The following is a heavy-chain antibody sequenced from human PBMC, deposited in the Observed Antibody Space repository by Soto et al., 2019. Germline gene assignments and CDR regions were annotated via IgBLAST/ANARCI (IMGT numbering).Heavy chain of an antibody. CDR3: ARKNSSGWYTDS. CDR1: GGSFSGYY. CDR2: INHSGST. V-gene: IGHV4-34*01. J-gene: IGHJ4*02. Sequence: XETLSLTCAVYGGSFSGYYWSWIRQPPGKGLEWIGEINHSGSTNYNPSLKSRVTISVDTSKNQFSLKLSSVTAADTAVYYCARKNSSGWYTDSWGQGTLVTVSS. D-gene: IGHD6-19*01.